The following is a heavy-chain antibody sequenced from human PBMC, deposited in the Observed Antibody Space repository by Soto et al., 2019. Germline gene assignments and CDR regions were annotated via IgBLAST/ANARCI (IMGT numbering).Heavy chain of an antibody. Sequence: SETLSLTCTVSGGSIISSNYYWGWIRQPPGKGLEWIGTLYYSGSTYYNPSLKSRVTTSVDTSKNHFSLKLTSVTAADTAIYYCARPVGVEQQLVHDAFAIWGQGTLVTVSS. V-gene: IGHV4-39*02. D-gene: IGHD6-13*01. CDR3: ARPVGVEQQLVHDAFAI. CDR2: LYYSGST. J-gene: IGHJ3*02. CDR1: GGSIISSNYY.